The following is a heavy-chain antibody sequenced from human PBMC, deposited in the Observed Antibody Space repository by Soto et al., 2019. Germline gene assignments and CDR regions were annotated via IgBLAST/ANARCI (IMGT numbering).Heavy chain of an antibody. CDR2: IYYSGNT. V-gene: IGHV4-31*03. J-gene: IGHJ4*02. D-gene: IGHD5-12*01. Sequence: QVQLQESGPGLVRPPQTLSLTCTVSGGSISSGGYYWSWIRQHPGKGLEWIGYIYYSGNTYYIPSLKGRVTISVDTSKNQFCLKLSSVTAADTAVYYCARGGGYNTAFDYWGQGTLVTVSS. CDR3: ARGGGYNTAFDY. CDR1: GGSISSGGYY.